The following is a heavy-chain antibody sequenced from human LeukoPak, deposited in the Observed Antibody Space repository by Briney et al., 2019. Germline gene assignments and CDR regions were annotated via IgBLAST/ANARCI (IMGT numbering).Heavy chain of an antibody. Sequence: GGSLRLSCAASGFSFSSYGMHWVRQAPGKGLEWVAVISYDGTKKYYADSVKGRFTISGDNSKNTVYLQMNSLRGEDTAVYFCARDAVTQWLAYYLDYWSQGTLVTVSS. CDR3: ARDAVTQWLAYYLDY. V-gene: IGHV3-30*03. D-gene: IGHD6-19*01. CDR2: ISYDGTKK. J-gene: IGHJ4*02. CDR1: GFSFSSYG.